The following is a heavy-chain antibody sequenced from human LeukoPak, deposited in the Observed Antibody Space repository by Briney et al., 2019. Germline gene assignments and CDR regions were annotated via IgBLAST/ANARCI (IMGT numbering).Heavy chain of an antibody. J-gene: IGHJ4*02. CDR3: ARRDFWSGYTFDY. Sequence: PGGSLRLSCAASGFTVSNSYMSWVRQAPGKGLEWVANIKQDGSEKYYVDSVKGRFTISRDNAKNSLYLQMNSLRAEDTAVYYCARRDFWSGYTFDYWGQGTLVTVSS. CDR1: GFTVSNSY. D-gene: IGHD3-3*01. CDR2: IKQDGSEK. V-gene: IGHV3-7*01.